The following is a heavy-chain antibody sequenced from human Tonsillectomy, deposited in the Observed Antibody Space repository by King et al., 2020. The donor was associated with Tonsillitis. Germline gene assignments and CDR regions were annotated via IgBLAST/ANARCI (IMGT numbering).Heavy chain of an antibody. J-gene: IGHJ4*02. D-gene: IGHD2-2*01. CDR1: GFTFSNSA. CDR2: ILYDGISK. V-gene: IGHV3-30*18. CDR3: AKEAGRGYCSSNTCLVAY. Sequence: QLVQSGGGVVQPGRSLRLSSVASGFTFSNSAMHWVRQVPGKGLEWVALILYDGISKYHVDSVNGRFSISRDNSKNTLYLQMNSLRVEDTAMYYCAKEAGRGYCSSNTCLVAYGGQGTVATVSS.